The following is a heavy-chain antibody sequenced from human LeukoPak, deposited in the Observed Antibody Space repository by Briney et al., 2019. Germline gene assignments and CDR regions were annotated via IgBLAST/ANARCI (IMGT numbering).Heavy chain of an antibody. V-gene: IGHV1-18*01. D-gene: IGHD3-22*01. CDR2: ISAYNGNT. CDR3: ARDDSSGSDY. CDR1: GGTFSSYA. Sequence: AASVKVSCKASGGTFSSYAISWVRQAPGQGLEWMGWISAYNGNTNYAQKLQGRVTMTTDTSTSTAYMELRSLRSDDTAVYYCARDDSSGSDYWGQGTLVTVSS. J-gene: IGHJ4*02.